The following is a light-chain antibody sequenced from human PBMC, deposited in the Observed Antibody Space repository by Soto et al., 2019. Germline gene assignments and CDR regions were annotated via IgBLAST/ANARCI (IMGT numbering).Light chain of an antibody. Sequence: QSVRTQPPSVSGAPGQRVTSSCTGSSSNIGAGYDVHWYQQLPGTAPKLLIYGNSNRPSGVPDRFSGSKSGTSASLAITGLQAEDEGDYYCQSYDSSLSGSVFGGGTQLTVL. CDR3: QSYDSSLSGSV. CDR2: GNS. J-gene: IGLJ2*01. V-gene: IGLV1-40*01. CDR1: SSNIGAGYD.